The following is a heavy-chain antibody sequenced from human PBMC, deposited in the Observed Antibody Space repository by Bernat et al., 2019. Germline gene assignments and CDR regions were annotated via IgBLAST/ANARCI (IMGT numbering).Heavy chain of an antibody. J-gene: IGHJ4*02. Sequence: QVQLVQSGAEVKKPGASVKVSCKASGYTFITYYINWVRQAPGQGLEWMGVINPSGGSTTYAQKFQDRVTMTRDTPTSTVYMELSSLRSEDAAVYYCARVGVFCSGGSCYPGPFYYWGQGTLVTVSS. D-gene: IGHD2-15*01. CDR2: INPSGGST. V-gene: IGHV1-46*01. CDR3: ARVGVFCSGGSCYPGPFYY. CDR1: GYTFITYY.